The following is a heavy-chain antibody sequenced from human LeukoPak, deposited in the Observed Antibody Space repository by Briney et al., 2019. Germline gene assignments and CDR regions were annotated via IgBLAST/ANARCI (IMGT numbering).Heavy chain of an antibody. CDR2: ISAYNGNT. Sequence: GASVKVSCTASGYTFTSYGISWVRQAPGQGLEWMGWISAYNGNTNYAQKLQGRVTMTTDTSTSTAYMELRSLRSDDTAVYYCARGSGFCGGDCFVDYWGQGTLVTVSS. V-gene: IGHV1-18*01. CDR3: ARGSGFCGGDCFVDY. J-gene: IGHJ4*02. D-gene: IGHD2-21*02. CDR1: GYTFTSYG.